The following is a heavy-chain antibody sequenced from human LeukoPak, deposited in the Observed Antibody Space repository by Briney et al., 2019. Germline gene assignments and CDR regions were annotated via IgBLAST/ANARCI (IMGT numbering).Heavy chain of an antibody. CDR3: ARVRAMVRGLRDYYYMDV. V-gene: IGHV3-30*02. CDR1: GFIFSSYG. D-gene: IGHD3-10*01. J-gene: IGHJ6*03. Sequence: GGSLRPSCAASGFIFSSYGMHWVRQAPGKGLEWVAFIRYDGSKEYYADSVKGRFTISRDNSKNTLYLQMNSLRAEDTAVYYCARVRAMVRGLRDYYYMDVWGKGTTVTISS. CDR2: IRYDGSKE.